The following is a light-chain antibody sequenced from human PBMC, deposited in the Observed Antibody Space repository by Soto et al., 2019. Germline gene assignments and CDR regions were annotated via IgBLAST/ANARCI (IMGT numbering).Light chain of an antibody. V-gene: IGKV1-33*01. CDR2: DAS. J-gene: IGKJ5*01. CDR1: QDISNY. CDR3: QQYSHLIT. Sequence: DIQMNQSPSSLSASVGDRVTITCQASQDISNYLNWYQQKLGKAPKLLIYDASNLETGVPSRFSGSGSGTDFTFTISSLQPEGIATYYCQQYSHLITFGQGTRLEIK.